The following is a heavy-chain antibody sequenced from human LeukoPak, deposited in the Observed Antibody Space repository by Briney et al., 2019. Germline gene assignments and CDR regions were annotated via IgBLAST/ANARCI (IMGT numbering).Heavy chain of an antibody. CDR1: GGSISSSSYY. J-gene: IGHJ4*02. D-gene: IGHD2-2*01. V-gene: IGHV4-39*01. Sequence: SETLSLTCTVSGGSISSSSYYWGWIRQPPGKGLEWIGSIYYSGSTYYNPSLKSRVTISVDTSKNQFSLKLSSVTAADTAVYYCARFGPLGYCSSTSCYSFDYWGQGTLVSVSS. CDR2: IYYSGST. CDR3: ARFGPLGYCSSTSCYSFDY.